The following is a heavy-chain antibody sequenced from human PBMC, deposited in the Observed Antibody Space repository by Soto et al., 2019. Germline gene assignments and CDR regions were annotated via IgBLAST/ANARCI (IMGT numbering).Heavy chain of an antibody. CDR2: IWYDGSNK. Sequence: GESLRLSCAASGFTFSSYGMHWVRQAPGKGLEWVAVIWYDGSNKYYADSVKGRFTISRDNSKNTLYLQMNSLRAEDTAVYYCARDREPYDAFDIWGQGTMVTVSS. V-gene: IGHV3-33*01. CDR1: GFTFSSYG. D-gene: IGHD1-1*01. CDR3: ARDREPYDAFDI. J-gene: IGHJ3*02.